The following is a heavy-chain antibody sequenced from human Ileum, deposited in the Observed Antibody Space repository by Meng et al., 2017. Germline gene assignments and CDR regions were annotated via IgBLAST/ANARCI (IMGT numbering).Heavy chain of an antibody. CDR1: GYNFRNYP. J-gene: IGHJ4*02. V-gene: IGHV1-3*01. D-gene: IGHD1-1*01. CDR2: INAGNGNI. CDR3: ARENDNWNYFDY. Sequence: QVQLVQSGTEVKKVGASVKFSCPASGYNFRNYPLHWVRQAPGQRPEWMGWINAGNGNIKISQKFQGRITITSDTSATAYMELSSLRSEDTAVYFCARENDNWNYFDYWGQGSLVTVSS.